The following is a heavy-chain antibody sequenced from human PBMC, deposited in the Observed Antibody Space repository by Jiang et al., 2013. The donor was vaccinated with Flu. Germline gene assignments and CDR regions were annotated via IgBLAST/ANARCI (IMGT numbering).Heavy chain of an antibody. CDR1: GGSVSSYY. J-gene: IGHJ4*02. CDR3: ARHYYDDSSGYFFFDY. D-gene: IGHD3-22*01. CDR2: IYYTGST. V-gene: IGHV4-59*08. Sequence: GSGLVKPSETLSLTCTVSGGSVSSYYWSWIRQPPGKGLEWIGYIYYTGSTDYNPSLKSRVTMSVDTSKNQFSLKLTSVTAADTAVYFCARHYYDDSSGYFFFDYWGQGALVTVSS.